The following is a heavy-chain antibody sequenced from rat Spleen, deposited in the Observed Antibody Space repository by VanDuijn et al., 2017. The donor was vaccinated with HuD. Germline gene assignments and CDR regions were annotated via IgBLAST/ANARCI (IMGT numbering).Heavy chain of an antibody. CDR1: GFTFSNYY. D-gene: IGHD1-11*01. CDR3: ARLGTEAIGNWFSY. Sequence: EVQLVESGGGLVQPGRSMKLSCAASGFTFSNYYMAWVRQAPTKGLEWVASITPGGGNTYYRDSVKGRFTISRDNAKNTQYLQMDSLRSEDTATYYCARLGTEAIGNWFSYWGQGTLVTVSS. CDR2: ITPGGGNT. J-gene: IGHJ3*01. V-gene: IGHV5-25*01.